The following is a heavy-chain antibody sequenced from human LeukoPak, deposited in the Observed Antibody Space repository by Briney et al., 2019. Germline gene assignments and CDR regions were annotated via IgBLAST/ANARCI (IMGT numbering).Heavy chain of an antibody. CDR2: IYTSGST. Sequence: SETLPLTCTVSGGSISSYYWSWIRQPAGKGLEWIGRIYTSGSTNYNPSLKSRVTMSVDTSKNQFSLKLSSVTAADTAVYYCARTTCYDFWSGYYFGSYYYYMDVWGKGTTVTVSS. D-gene: IGHD3-3*01. CDR3: ARTTCYDFWSGYYFGSYYYYMDV. V-gene: IGHV4-4*07. J-gene: IGHJ6*03. CDR1: GGSISSYY.